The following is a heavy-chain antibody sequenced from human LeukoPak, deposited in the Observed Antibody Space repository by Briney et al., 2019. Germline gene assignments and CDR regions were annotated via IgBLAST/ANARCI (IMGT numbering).Heavy chain of an antibody. Sequence: GGSLRLSCAASGFTFSSYSMNWVRQAPGKGLEWVSHITASGTAMFYADSVKGRLTISRDNAKNSLYLQMNSLRDEDTAVYYCASSGSSRFDYWGQGPLVTVSS. CDR3: ASSGSSRFDY. D-gene: IGHD1-26*01. CDR1: GFTFSSYS. V-gene: IGHV3-48*02. J-gene: IGHJ4*02. CDR2: ITASGTAM.